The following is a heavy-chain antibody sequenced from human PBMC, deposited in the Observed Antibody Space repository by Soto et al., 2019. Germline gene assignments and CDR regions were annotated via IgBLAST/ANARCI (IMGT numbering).Heavy chain of an antibody. J-gene: IGHJ5*02. CDR2: IIPILGIA. D-gene: IGHD2-15*01. CDR1: GGTFSSYT. Sequence: QVQLVQSGAEVKKPGSSVKVSCKASGGTFSSYTISWVRQAPGQGLEWMGRIIPILGIANYAQKFQGRVTITADKSTSTAYMELSSLRSEDTAVYYCARDLHYCSGGSCYSGWFDPWGQGTLVTVSS. CDR3: ARDLHYCSGGSCYSGWFDP. V-gene: IGHV1-69*08.